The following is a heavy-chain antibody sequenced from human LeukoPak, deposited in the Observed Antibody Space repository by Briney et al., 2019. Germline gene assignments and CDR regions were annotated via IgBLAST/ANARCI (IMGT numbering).Heavy chain of an antibody. J-gene: IGHJ4*02. D-gene: IGHD3-22*01. Sequence: PSETLSLTCTVSGGSISSSSYYWGWIRQPPGKGLEWIGSIYYSGSTYYNPSLKSRVTISVDTSKNQFSLKLSSVTAADTAVYYCARASVGSGYYRSFDYWGQGTLVTVSS. V-gene: IGHV4-39*07. CDR1: GGSISSSSYY. CDR3: ARASVGSGYYRSFDY. CDR2: IYYSGST.